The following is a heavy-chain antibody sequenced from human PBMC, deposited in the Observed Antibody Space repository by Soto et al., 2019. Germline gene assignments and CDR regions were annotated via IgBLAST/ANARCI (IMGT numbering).Heavy chain of an antibody. CDR3: ARAHLIAARLMWYIDL. CDR1: GYTFTSYA. Sequence: GASVKGSCKASGYTFTSYAMHWVRQAPGQRLEWMGWINAGNGNTKYSQKFQGRVTITRDTSASTAYMELSSLRSEDTAVYYCARAHLIAARLMWYIDLWGRGTLVTVSS. J-gene: IGHJ2*01. D-gene: IGHD6-6*01. V-gene: IGHV1-3*01. CDR2: INAGNGNT.